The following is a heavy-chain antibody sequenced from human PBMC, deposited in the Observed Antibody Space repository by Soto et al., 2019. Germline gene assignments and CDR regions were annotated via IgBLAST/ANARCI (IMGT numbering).Heavy chain of an antibody. Sequence: GESLKISCKGSGYSFNNYWIAWVRQMPGKGLEWMGIIYPGDSNTRYSPSFQGQVIISADKSITTAYLQWSSLRAEDTAVYYCARDLGYCGGDCSEDPWGQGTLVTVSS. CDR2: IYPGDSNT. V-gene: IGHV5-51*01. J-gene: IGHJ5*02. D-gene: IGHD2-21*02. CDR1: GYSFNNYW. CDR3: ARDLGYCGGDCSEDP.